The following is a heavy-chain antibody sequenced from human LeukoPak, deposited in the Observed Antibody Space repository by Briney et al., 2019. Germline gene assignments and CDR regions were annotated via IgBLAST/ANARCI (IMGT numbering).Heavy chain of an antibody. J-gene: IGHJ4*02. V-gene: IGHV3-74*01. D-gene: IGHD5-24*01. CDR2: INSDGSGT. CDR1: GFTFSSYS. CDR3: ARDRDGYFDY. Sequence: GGSLRLSCAASGFTFSSYSMNWVRQAPGKGLVWVSFINSDGSGTRYADSVKGRFTISRDNAKNTLYLQMNSLRAEDTAVYYCARDRDGYFDYWGQGTLVTVSS.